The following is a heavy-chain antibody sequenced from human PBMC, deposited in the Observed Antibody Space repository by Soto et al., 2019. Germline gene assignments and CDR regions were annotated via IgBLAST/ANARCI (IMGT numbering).Heavy chain of an antibody. CDR3: ARQPKQQLVQGY. V-gene: IGHV4-39*01. J-gene: IGHJ4*02. Sequence: QLQLQESGPGLVKPSETLSLTCTVSGGSISSSSYYWGWIRQPPGKGLEWIGSVYYSGSTYYNPSLKSRVTISVDTSKNQFSLKLSSETAADTAVYYCARQPKQQLVQGYWGQGTLVTVSS. CDR1: GGSISSSSYY. D-gene: IGHD6-13*01. CDR2: VYYSGST.